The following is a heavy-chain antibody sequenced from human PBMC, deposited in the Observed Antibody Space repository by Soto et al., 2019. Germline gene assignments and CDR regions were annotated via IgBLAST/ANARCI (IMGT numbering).Heavy chain of an antibody. CDR3: ARVGPWVPYYYDSSPYTFENWFDP. CDR1: GYSISSGYY. D-gene: IGHD3-22*01. Sequence: SETMSLTCAVSGYSISSGYYWGWLQQASGKGLEWIGSIYHGGKTYYTQTINNQLTLSIDMTNNHVSLILSSVTAADTAVYYCARVGPWVPYYYDSSPYTFENWFDPWGQGTLVTVSS. V-gene: IGHV4-38-2*01. CDR2: IYHGGKT. J-gene: IGHJ5*02.